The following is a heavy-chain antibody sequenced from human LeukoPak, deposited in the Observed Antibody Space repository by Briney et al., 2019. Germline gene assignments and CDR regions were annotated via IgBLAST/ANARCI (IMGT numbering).Heavy chain of an antibody. CDR3: ARGRRYDYVWGSYLDY. J-gene: IGHJ4*02. CDR1: GGSISSGDYY. Sequence: SETLSLTCTVSGGSISSGDYYWSWIRQPPGKGLEWIGYIYYSGSTYYNPSLKSRVTISVDTSKNQFSLKLSSVTAADTAVYYCARGRRYDYVWGSYLDYWGQGTLVTVSS. V-gene: IGHV4-30-4*08. CDR2: IYYSGST. D-gene: IGHD3-16*01.